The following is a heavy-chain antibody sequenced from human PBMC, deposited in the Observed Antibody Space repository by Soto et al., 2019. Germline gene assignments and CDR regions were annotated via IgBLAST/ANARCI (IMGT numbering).Heavy chain of an antibody. CDR3: ARAVGRGGSAGASAFDI. V-gene: IGHV1-69*13. CDR2: IIPIFGTA. D-gene: IGHD1-26*01. J-gene: IGHJ3*02. CDR1: GGTFSSYA. Sequence: SVKVSCKASGGTFSSYAISWVRQAPGQGLEWMGGIIPIFGTANYAQKFQGRVTITADESTSTAYMELSSLRSEDTAVYYCARAVGRGGSAGASAFDIWGQGTMVTVSS.